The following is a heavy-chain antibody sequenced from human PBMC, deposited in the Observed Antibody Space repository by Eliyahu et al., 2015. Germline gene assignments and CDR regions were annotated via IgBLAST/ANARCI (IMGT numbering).Heavy chain of an antibody. D-gene: IGHD3-10*01. J-gene: IGHJ4*02. CDR3: AKDRGVDGIEVFDY. Sequence: EVQLLESGGGLVQPGGSLRLSCAASGFTFSTYAMSWVRQAPGKGLEWVSTXSVSGGGTYYADSVKGRFTISRDNSKSTLYLQMNSLRVGDTAVYYCAKDRGVDGIEVFDYWGQGTLVTVSS. V-gene: IGHV3-23*01. CDR2: XSVSGGGT. CDR1: GFTFSTYA.